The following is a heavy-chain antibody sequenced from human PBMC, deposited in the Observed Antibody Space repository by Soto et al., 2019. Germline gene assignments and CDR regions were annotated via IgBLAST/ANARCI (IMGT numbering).Heavy chain of an antibody. CDR2: IIPIFGTA. CDR1: GGTFSSYA. V-gene: IGHV1-69*13. Sequence: SVKVYCKDSGGTFSSYAISWVRQAPGQGLEWMGGIIPIFGTANYAQKFQGRVTITADESTSTAYMELSSLRSEDTAVYYCAEGGGYSYGPYYYYYGMDVWGQGTTVTVSS. CDR3: AEGGGYSYGPYYYYYGMDV. J-gene: IGHJ6*02. D-gene: IGHD5-18*01.